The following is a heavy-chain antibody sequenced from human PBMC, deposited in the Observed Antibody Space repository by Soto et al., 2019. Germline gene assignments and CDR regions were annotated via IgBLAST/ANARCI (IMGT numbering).Heavy chain of an antibody. CDR2: LSDTT. CDR3: ARSLGPSTHFFDH. J-gene: IGHJ4*02. Sequence: EVQLLESGGDLVQPGGSLRLSCAASGFTFNNYDMSWVRQAPGKGLEWVSTLSDTTYYADSVRGRFTISRDTSGSTLYLQMNTLGVDDTAVYYCARSLGPSTHFFDHWGQGTLVTVSS. CDR1: GFTFNNYD. V-gene: IGHV3-23*01. D-gene: IGHD3-16*01.